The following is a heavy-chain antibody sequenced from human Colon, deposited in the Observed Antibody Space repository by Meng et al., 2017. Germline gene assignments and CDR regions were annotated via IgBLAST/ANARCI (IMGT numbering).Heavy chain of an antibody. V-gene: IGHV4-34*01. CDR3: GRPEGR. CDR1: GESFSGYY. D-gene: IGHD6-6*01. Sequence: QVQLQQWGAGLLKLSETLSLTCAVYGESFSGYYWSWIRQPPGKGLEWIGEINHSGRTNYNPSLKSRLTISVDTSKNQFSLNLRSVTAADTAVYFCGRPEGRWGQGTLVTVSS. J-gene: IGHJ4*02. CDR2: INHSGRT.